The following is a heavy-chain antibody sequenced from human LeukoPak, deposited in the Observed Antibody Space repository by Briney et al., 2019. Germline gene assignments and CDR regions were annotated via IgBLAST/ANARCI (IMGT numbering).Heavy chain of an antibody. CDR2: ISSSSSYI. D-gene: IGHD3-22*01. CDR3: AREYGYYYPD. CDR1: GFTFSDYY. Sequence: GGSLRLSCAASGFTFSDYYMSWVRQAPGKGLEWVSSISSSSSYIYYADSVKGRFTISRDNAKNSLYLQMNSLRAEDTAVYYCAREYGYYYPDWGQGTLVTVSS. J-gene: IGHJ4*02. V-gene: IGHV3-21*01.